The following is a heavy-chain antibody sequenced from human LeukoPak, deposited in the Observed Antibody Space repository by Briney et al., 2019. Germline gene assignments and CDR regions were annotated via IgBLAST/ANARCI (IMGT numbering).Heavy chain of an antibody. Sequence: SVKVSCKASGGTFSSYAISWVRQAPGQGLEWMGGIIPIFGTANYAQKFQGRVTITTDESTSTAYMELSSLRSEDTAVYYCARDRGSSSYSFDYWGQGTLVTVSS. D-gene: IGHD6-13*01. V-gene: IGHV1-69*05. CDR3: ARDRGSSSYSFDY. CDR2: IIPIFGTA. J-gene: IGHJ4*02. CDR1: GGTFSSYA.